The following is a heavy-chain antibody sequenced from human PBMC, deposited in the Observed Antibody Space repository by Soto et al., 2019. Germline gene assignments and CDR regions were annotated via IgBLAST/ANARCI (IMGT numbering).Heavy chain of an antibody. Sequence: SETLSLTCAVSGDSISSGYYWAWIRQPPGKGLEWIGRIYHSGTTYYNPSLKSRVTISVDTSKNQFSLKLSSVTAADTAVYYCARRSSSDWFDPWGQGTLVTVSS. J-gene: IGHJ5*02. D-gene: IGHD6-6*01. V-gene: IGHV4-38-2*01. CDR3: ARRSSSDWFDP. CDR1: GDSISSGYY. CDR2: IYHSGTT.